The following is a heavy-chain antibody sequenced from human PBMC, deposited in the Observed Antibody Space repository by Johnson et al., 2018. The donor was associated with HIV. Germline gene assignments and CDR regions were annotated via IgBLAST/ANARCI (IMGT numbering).Heavy chain of an antibody. CDR3: ARAPGAVPNPGTGSNDAFDI. J-gene: IGHJ3*02. CDR1: GFTFSSYA. Sequence: QEKLVESGGGLVKPGGSLRLSCAASGFTFSSYAMHWVRQAPGKGLEWVAFIRYDGSNKYYADSVKGRFTISRDNSKNTLYLQMNSLRAEDTAVYYCARAPGAVPNPGTGSNDAFDIWGQGTMVTVAS. D-gene: IGHD1-1*01. V-gene: IGHV3-30*02. CDR2: IRYDGSNK.